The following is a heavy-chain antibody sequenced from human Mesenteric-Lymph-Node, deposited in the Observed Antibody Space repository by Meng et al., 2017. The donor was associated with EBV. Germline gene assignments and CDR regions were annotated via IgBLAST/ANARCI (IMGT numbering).Heavy chain of an antibody. Sequence: EVQLVQSGAEVKKPGATVKISCKVSGYTFTDYYINWVQEAPGKGLNWMGLVDPEDGETMYAENFQGRVTITADTSTDTAYMELSSLRSEDTAVYYCATGHYNWKYPDYWGQGSLVTVYS. D-gene: IGHD1-7*01. CDR3: ATGHYNWKYPDY. V-gene: IGHV1-69-2*01. J-gene: IGHJ4*02. CDR1: GYTFTDYY. CDR2: VDPEDGET.